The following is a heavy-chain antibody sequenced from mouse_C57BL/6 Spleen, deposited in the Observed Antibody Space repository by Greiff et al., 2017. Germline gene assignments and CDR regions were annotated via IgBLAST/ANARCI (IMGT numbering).Heavy chain of an antibody. V-gene: IGHV1-19*01. CDR1: GYTFTDYY. CDR3: ARRYYFLHFDY. D-gene: IGHD1-1*02. J-gene: IGHJ2*01. Sequence: EVQLQQSGPVLVKPGASVKMSCKASGYTFTDYYMNWVKQSHGKSLEWIGVINPYNGGTSYNQKFKGKATLTVDKSSSTAYMELNSLTSEDSAVYYCARRYYFLHFDYWGQGTTLTVSS. CDR2: INPYNGGT.